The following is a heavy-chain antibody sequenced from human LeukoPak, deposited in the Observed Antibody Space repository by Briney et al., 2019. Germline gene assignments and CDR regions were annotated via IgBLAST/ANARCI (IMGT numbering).Heavy chain of an antibody. V-gene: IGHV4-39*07. CDR3: ARGQKRMVTRYYYYYYMDV. D-gene: IGHD5-18*01. CDR2: IYYSGST. CDR1: GGSISSNSYY. Sequence: SETLSLTCTVSGGSISSNSYYWGWIRQPPGKGLEWIGSIYYSGSTYYNPSLKSRVTISVDTSKNQFSLKLSSVTAADTAVYYCARGQKRMVTRYYYYYYMDVWGKGTTVTVSS. J-gene: IGHJ6*03.